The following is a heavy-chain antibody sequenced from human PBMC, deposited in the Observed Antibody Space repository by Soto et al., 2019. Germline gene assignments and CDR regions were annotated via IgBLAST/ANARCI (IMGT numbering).Heavy chain of an antibody. Sequence: PGGSLRLSCATSGFDFSNTWIHRVRQVPGQGLVWVSRINSDGSSIIYADSVKGRFTLSRDNAKNTVHLQMSSLRVEDTAVYYCAKDWYHTIDSWGQGIPVTVSS. V-gene: IGHV3-74*01. J-gene: IGHJ4*02. CDR3: AKDWYHTIDS. D-gene: IGHD1-20*01. CDR2: INSDGSSI. CDR1: GFDFSNTW.